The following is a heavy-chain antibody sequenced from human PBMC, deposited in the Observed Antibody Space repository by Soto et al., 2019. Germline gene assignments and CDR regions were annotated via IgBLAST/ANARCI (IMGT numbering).Heavy chain of an antibody. V-gene: IGHV2-5*02. CDR2: IYWDDDK. CDR1: GFSLSTSGVG. D-gene: IGHD2-2*01. J-gene: IGHJ4*02. CDR3: AHDHCSSTSCDVSQYFDY. Sequence: QITLKESGPTLVKPTQTLTLTCTFSGFSLSTSGVGVGWIRQPPGQALEWLALIYWDDDKRYSPSLKSRISITKDTCKSQVVLTMTNMDPVDTGTDYCAHDHCSSTSCDVSQYFDYRGQGTPVTVSS.